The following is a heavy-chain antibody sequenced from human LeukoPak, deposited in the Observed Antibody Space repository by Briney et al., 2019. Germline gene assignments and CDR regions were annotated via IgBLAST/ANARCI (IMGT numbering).Heavy chain of an antibody. Sequence: SETLSLTCAVSGGSISSSNWWSWIRQPPGKGLEWIGEIYHSGSTYYNPSLKSRVTISVDTSKNQFSLKLSSVTAADTAVYYCARVSTMVRGVIPIYYMDVWGKGTTVTVSS. D-gene: IGHD3-10*01. CDR3: ARVSTMVRGVIPIYYMDV. CDR2: IYHSGST. J-gene: IGHJ6*03. CDR1: GGSISSSNW. V-gene: IGHV4-4*02.